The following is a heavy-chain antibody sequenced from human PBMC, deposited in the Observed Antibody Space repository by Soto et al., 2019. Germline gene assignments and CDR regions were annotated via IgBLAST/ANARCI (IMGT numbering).Heavy chain of an antibody. V-gene: IGHV3-33*01. CDR2: IWYDGSNK. D-gene: IGHD3-10*01. Sequence: PGGSLRLSCAASGFTFSSYSMHWVRQAPGKGLEWVAVIWYDGSNKYYADSVKGRFTISRDNSKNTLYLQMNSLRAEDTAVYYCARQAMVRGVITRYYFDYWGHGTLVTDSS. J-gene: IGHJ4*01. CDR1: GFTFSSYS. CDR3: ARQAMVRGVITRYYFDY.